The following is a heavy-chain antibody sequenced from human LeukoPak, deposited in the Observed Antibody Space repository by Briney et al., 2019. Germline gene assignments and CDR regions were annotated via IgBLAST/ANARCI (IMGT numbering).Heavy chain of an antibody. CDR3: AKDGYYGSGTYPDY. Sequence: GTSLRLSCAASGFTFSSYGMNWVRQAPGKGLEWVAVISYDGTNKFYVDPLRGRFTISRDNSKNTLYLQMNSLRAEDTAVYYCAKDGYYGSGTYPDYWGQGTLVTVSS. V-gene: IGHV3-30*18. J-gene: IGHJ4*02. CDR2: ISYDGTNK. D-gene: IGHD3-10*01. CDR1: GFTFSSYG.